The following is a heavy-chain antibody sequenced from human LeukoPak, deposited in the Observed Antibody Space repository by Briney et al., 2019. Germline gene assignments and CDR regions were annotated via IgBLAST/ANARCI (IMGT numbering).Heavy chain of an antibody. CDR3: ASCATYYYDSSGYCDAFDI. Sequence: SETLSLTCAVYGGSFSGYYWSWIRQPPGKGLEWIGEINHSGSTNYNPSLKSRVTISVDTFKNQFSLKLSSVTAADTAVYYCASCATYYYDSSGYCDAFDIWGQGTMVTVSS. J-gene: IGHJ3*02. CDR2: INHSGST. V-gene: IGHV4-34*01. D-gene: IGHD3-22*01. CDR1: GGSFSGYY.